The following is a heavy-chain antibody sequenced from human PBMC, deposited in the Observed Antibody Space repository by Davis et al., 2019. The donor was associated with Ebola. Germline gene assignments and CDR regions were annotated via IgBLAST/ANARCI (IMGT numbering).Heavy chain of an antibody. V-gene: IGHV1-69*06. J-gene: IGHJ5*02. D-gene: IGHD5-12*01. CDR3: ARYSGYDGGPKRGFDP. CDR2: IIPIFGTA. Sequence: SVKVSCKASGGTFSSYAISWVRQAPGQGLEWMGGIIPIFGTANYAQKFQGRVTITADKSTSTAYMELSSLRSEDTAVYYCARYSGYDGGPKRGFDPWGQGTLVTVSS. CDR1: GGTFSSYA.